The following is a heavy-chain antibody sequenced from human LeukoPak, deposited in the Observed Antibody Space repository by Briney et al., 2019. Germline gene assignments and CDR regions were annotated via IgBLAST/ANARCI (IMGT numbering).Heavy chain of an antibody. D-gene: IGHD5-24*01. CDR2: ISGSGGST. V-gene: IGHV3-23*01. Sequence: GGSLRLSCAASGFTFSSYAMSWVRQAPGKGLEWVSAISGSGGSTYYADSVKGRFTISRGNSKNTLYLQMNSLRAEDTAVYYCAKDGDGYSIYYFDYWGQGTLVTVSS. CDR3: AKDGDGYSIYYFDY. CDR1: GFTFSSYA. J-gene: IGHJ4*02.